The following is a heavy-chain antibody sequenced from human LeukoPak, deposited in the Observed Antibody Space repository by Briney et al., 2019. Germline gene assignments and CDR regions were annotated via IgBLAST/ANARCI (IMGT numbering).Heavy chain of an antibody. D-gene: IGHD3-10*01. CDR1: GFTFSSYE. CDR3: ARLGYGPYGMDV. Sequence: GGSLRLSCAASGFTFSSYEMNWVCQAPGKGLEWVSYIGSSGSAMYYADSVRGRFTISRDNAKNSLYLQMNSLRAEDTAVYYCARLGYGPYGMDVWGQGTTVTVSS. J-gene: IGHJ6*02. CDR2: IGSSGSAM. V-gene: IGHV3-48*03.